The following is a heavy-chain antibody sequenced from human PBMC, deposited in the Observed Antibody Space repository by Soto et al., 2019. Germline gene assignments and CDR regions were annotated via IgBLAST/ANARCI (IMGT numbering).Heavy chain of an antibody. CDR3: ARFGSFHIDH. CDR2: INHSGST. D-gene: IGHD1-26*01. Sequence: PSETLSLTCAVYGGSFSGYYWSWIRQPPGKGLEWIGEINHSGSTNYNPSLKSRVTISVDTSKNQFSLKLSSVTAADTDVYYCARFGSFHIDHWGQGTLVTVSS. V-gene: IGHV4-34*01. J-gene: IGHJ4*02. CDR1: GGSFSGYY.